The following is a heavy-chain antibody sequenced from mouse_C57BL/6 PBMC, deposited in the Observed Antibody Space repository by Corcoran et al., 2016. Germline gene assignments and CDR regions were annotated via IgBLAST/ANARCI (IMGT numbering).Heavy chain of an antibody. CDR3: ARFGTTVAYYFDY. Sequence: DVQLQESGPGLVKPSQSLSLTCSVTGYSITSGYYWNWIRQFPGNKLEWMGYISYDGSNNYNPSLKNRISITRDTSKNQFFLKLNSVTTEDTATYYCARFGTTVAYYFDYWGQGTTLTVSS. D-gene: IGHD1-1*01. CDR2: ISYDGSN. CDR1: GYSITSGYY. V-gene: IGHV3-6*01. J-gene: IGHJ2*01.